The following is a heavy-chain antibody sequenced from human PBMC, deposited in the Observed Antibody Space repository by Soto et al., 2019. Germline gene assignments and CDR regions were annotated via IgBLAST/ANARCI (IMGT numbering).Heavy chain of an antibody. Sequence: GGSLRLSCAASGFTFSSYSMNWVRQAPGKGLEWVSSISSSSSYIYYADSVKGRLTISRDNAKNSLYLQMNSLRAEDTAVYYCARVWGSSSWYEYYYYYGMDVWGQGTTVTVSS. J-gene: IGHJ6*02. CDR2: ISSSSSYI. D-gene: IGHD6-13*01. V-gene: IGHV3-21*01. CDR3: ARVWGSSSWYEYYYYYGMDV. CDR1: GFTFSSYS.